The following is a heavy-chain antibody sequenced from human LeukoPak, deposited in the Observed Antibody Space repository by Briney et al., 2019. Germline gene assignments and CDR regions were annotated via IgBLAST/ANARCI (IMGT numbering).Heavy chain of an antibody. CDR2: IYYSGST. J-gene: IGHJ3*02. Sequence: SETLSLTCTVSGGSIGSYYWSWIRQPPGKGLEWIGYIYYSGSTNYNPSLKSRVTISVDTSKNQFSLKLSSVTAADTAVYYCARVSLRPGFDIWGQGTMVTVSS. V-gene: IGHV4-59*01. CDR3: ARVSLRPGFDI. CDR1: GGSIGSYY.